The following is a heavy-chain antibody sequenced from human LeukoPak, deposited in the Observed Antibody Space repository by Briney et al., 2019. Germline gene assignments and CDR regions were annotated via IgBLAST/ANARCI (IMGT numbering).Heavy chain of an antibody. CDR2: LYSGGST. Sequence: GGSLRLSCAVSGFTVSTNYMTWVRQAPGKGLEWVSILYSGGSTYYADAVKGRFTISRDNAKNSLYLQMNSLRAEDTAVYYCARALGSSWYPVVVGMDVWGQGTTVTVSS. D-gene: IGHD6-13*01. V-gene: IGHV3-66*01. J-gene: IGHJ6*02. CDR1: GFTVSTNY. CDR3: ARALGSSWYPVVVGMDV.